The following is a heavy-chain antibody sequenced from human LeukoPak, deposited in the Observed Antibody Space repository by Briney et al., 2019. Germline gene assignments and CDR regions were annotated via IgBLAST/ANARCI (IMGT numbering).Heavy chain of an antibody. J-gene: IGHJ5*02. CDR3: AKDVWWSVS. Sequence: PGGSLRLSCVASGFTLSNHAMTWVRQAPGKGLEWVSAISASGVDTFYAPSVKGRFTISRDNSKNTLYLQINSLRAEDTAIYYCAKDVWWSVSWGQGTLVTVSS. CDR1: GFTLSNHA. V-gene: IGHV3-23*01. D-gene: IGHD2-8*02. CDR2: ISASGVDT.